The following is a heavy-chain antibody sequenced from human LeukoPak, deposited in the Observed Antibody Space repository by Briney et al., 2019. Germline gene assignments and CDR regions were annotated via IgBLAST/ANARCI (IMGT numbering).Heavy chain of an antibody. CDR1: GYTLTELS. CDR3: ATSYYYDSSGYLFDY. J-gene: IGHJ4*02. CDR2: FDPEDGEA. Sequence: ASVKVSCKVSGYTLTELSMHWVRQAPGKGLEWKGGFDPEDGEAIYAQKFQGRVTMTEDTSTDTAYMELSSLRSEDTAVYYCATSYYYDSSGYLFDYWGQGTLVTVSS. V-gene: IGHV1-24*01. D-gene: IGHD3-22*01.